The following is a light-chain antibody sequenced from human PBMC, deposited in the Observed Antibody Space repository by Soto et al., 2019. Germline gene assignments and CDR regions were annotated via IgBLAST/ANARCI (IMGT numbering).Light chain of an antibody. J-gene: IGKJ1*01. CDR1: QTVNSN. V-gene: IGKV1-39*01. Sequence: DIQMTQSPASLSLSLGERATITCRASQTVNSNLHWYQQKPGKAPKLLIYDASNWQSGVPSRFSGSGSGTNFTLTMNRLQPEDFATYYCQQCYSNPWTFGQGTKVEIK. CDR3: QQCYSNPWT. CDR2: DAS.